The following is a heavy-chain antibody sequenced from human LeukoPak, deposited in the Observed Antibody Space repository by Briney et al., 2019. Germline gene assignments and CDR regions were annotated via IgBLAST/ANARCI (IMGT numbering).Heavy chain of an antibody. J-gene: IGHJ4*02. CDR3: ARDRHYDFWSGYYTPSNS. CDR1: GYTFTSYD. CDR2: MNPNSGNT. D-gene: IGHD3-3*01. Sequence: ASVKVSCKASGYTFTSYDINWVRQATGQGLEWMGWMNPNSGNTGYAQKFQGRVTMTRNTPISTAYMELSSLRSEDTAVYYCARDRHYDFWSGYYTPSNSWGQGTLVTVSS. V-gene: IGHV1-8*01.